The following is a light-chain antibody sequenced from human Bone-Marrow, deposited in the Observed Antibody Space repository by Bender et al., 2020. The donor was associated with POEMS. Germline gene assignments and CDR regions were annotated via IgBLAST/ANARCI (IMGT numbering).Light chain of an antibody. V-gene: IGLV1-47*02. Sequence: QSVLTQPPSASGTPGQSVTISCYGSSSNIGSNYVYWYQQFPGTAPKILIFTNDQRPSGVPARFSGSKSGTSASLTVSGLQAEDEADYYCSSYTGSNKYVFGTGTKVTVL. J-gene: IGLJ1*01. CDR2: TND. CDR3: SSYTGSNKYV. CDR1: SSNIGSNY.